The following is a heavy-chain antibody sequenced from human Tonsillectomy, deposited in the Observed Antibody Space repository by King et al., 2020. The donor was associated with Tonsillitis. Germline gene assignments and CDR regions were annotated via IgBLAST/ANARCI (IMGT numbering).Heavy chain of an antibody. CDR3: ATDHTLLVRSYSVY. V-gene: IGHV3-9*01. J-gene: IGHJ4*02. Sequence: VQLVESGGGLVQPGRSLRLSWAASGFTLYDYAMHWVRQAPGKGLEWVSGISWNSGSIGYADSVKGRFTISRDNAKNSLYLQMNSLIAEDTALYYCATDHTLLVRSYSVYWGQEALVTVSS. D-gene: IGHD1-26*01. CDR2: ISWNSGSI. CDR1: GFTLYDYA.